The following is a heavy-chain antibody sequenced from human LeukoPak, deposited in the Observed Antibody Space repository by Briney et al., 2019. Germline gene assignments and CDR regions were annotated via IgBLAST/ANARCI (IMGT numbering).Heavy chain of an antibody. V-gene: IGHV1-18*01. CDR2: ISGYNGNT. D-gene: IGHD3-22*01. CDR3: ARDTFTGDYDSSGYRY. J-gene: IGHJ4*02. Sequence: GASVKVSCKASGYTFTNYDINWVRQAPGQGLEWMGWISGYNGNTKYAQKLQGRVTMTTDTSTSTAYMELSSLRSEDTAVYYCARDTFTGDYDSSGYRYWGQGTLVTVSS. CDR1: GYTFTNYD.